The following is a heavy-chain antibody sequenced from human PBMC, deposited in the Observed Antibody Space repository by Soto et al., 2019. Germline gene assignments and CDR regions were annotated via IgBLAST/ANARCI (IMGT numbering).Heavy chain of an antibody. V-gene: IGHV3-33*01. CDR1: GFTFSSYG. D-gene: IGHD1-7*01. CDR2: IWYDGSNK. CDR3: ARDLPPEWNYEGGYYYYYYGMDV. J-gene: IGHJ6*02. Sequence: QVQLVESGGGVVQPGRSLRLSCAASGFTFSSYGMHWVRQAPGKALEWVAVIWYDGSNKYYADSVKGRFTISRDNSKNTLYLQMNSLRAEDTAVYYCARDLPPEWNYEGGYYYYYYGMDVWGQGTTVTVSS.